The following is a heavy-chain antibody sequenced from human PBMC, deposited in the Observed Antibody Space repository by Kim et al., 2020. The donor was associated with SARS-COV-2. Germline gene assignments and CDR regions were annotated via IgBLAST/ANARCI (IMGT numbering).Heavy chain of an antibody. D-gene: IGHD4-17*01. CDR2: ISGSGGST. Sequence: GGSLRLSCAASGFTFSSYAMSWVRQAPGKGLEWVSAISGSGGSTYYADSVKGRFTISRDNSKNTLYLQMNSLRAEDTAVYYCAKPVSTATGRNGYYFDYWGQGTLVTVSS. V-gene: IGHV3-23*01. J-gene: IGHJ4*02. CDR3: AKPVSTATGRNGYYFDY. CDR1: GFTFSSYA.